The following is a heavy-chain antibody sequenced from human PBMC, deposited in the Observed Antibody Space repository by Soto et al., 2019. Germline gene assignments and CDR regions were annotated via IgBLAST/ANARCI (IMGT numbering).Heavy chain of an antibody. V-gene: IGHV4-4*02. Sequence: LSETLSLTCAVSGGSISSSNWWSWVRQPPGKGLEWIGEIYHSGSTNYNPSLKSRVTISVDKSKNQFSLKLSSVTAADTAVYYCARYPVPGIAAAGQFDYWGQGTLVTVSS. D-gene: IGHD6-13*01. CDR1: GGSISSSNW. CDR2: IYHSGST. CDR3: ARYPVPGIAAAGQFDY. J-gene: IGHJ4*02.